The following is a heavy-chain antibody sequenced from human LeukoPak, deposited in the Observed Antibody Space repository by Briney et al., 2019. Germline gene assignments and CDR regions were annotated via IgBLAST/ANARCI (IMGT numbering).Heavy chain of an antibody. J-gene: IGHJ1*01. CDR2: IYTSGST. CDR1: GGSISSGSYY. Sequence: SETLSLTCTVSGGSISSGSYYWSWIRQPAGKGLEWIGRIYTSGSTNYNPSLKSRVTISVDTSKNQFSLKLSSVTAADTAVYYCARSRGAAPEYFQHWGQGTLVTVSS. CDR3: ARSRGAAPEYFQH. V-gene: IGHV4-61*02. D-gene: IGHD3-16*01.